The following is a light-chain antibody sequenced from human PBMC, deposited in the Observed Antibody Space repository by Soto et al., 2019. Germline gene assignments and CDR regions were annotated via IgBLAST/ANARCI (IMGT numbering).Light chain of an antibody. V-gene: IGKV3-11*01. CDR1: QSVSDY. CDR3: QQRSKLPRT. Sequence: EITLTQSPGTLSLSPGERATLSCRASQSVSDYLAWYQQKAGQPPRVLIYGASNRATDIPARCSGSGSGTDFTLTISRLEPEDSAVYYCQQRSKLPRTFGGWTRVEIK. J-gene: IGKJ4*01. CDR2: GAS.